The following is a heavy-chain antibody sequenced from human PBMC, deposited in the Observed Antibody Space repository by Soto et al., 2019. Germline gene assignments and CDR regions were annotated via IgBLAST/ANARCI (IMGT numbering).Heavy chain of an antibody. J-gene: IGHJ4*02. CDR2: SSGSGDRT. CDR1: GFTFSTYA. V-gene: IGHV3-23*01. CDR3: AKESRASAYADY. Sequence: EVQLLESGGGLAQPGGSLRLSCAASGFTFSTYAMSWVRQAPGKGLEWVSASSGSGDRTYYADAVKGRFTISRDNSKNTVYLQMNSLRAADTAVDYGAKESRASAYADYWGQGTLVTVSS. D-gene: IGHD2-2*01.